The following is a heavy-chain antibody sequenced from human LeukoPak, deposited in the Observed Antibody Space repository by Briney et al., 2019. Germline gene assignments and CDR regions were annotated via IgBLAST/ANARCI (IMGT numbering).Heavy chain of an antibody. CDR2: IYYSGST. CDR1: GGSISSGDYY. J-gene: IGHJ4*02. CDR3: ARDLIRDFWSGYYGNY. D-gene: IGHD3-3*01. Sequence: PSQTLSLTCTVSGGSISSGDYYWSWIRQPPGKGLEWIGYIYYSGSTYYNPSLKSRVTISVDTSKNQFSLKLSSVTAADTAVYYCARDLIRDFWSGYYGNYWGQGTLVTVSS. V-gene: IGHV4-30-4*08.